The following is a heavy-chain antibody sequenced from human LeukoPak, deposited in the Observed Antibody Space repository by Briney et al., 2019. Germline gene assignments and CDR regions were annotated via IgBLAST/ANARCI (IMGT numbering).Heavy chain of an antibody. V-gene: IGHV3-33*01. CDR3: ARASYYDSREGPDPFDI. J-gene: IGHJ3*02. CDR2: IWYDGSNK. Sequence: GGSLRLSCAASGFTFSSYGMHWVRQAPGKGLEWVAVIWYDGSNKYYADSVKGRFTISRDNSKNTLYLQMNSLRAEDTAVYYCARASYYDSREGPDPFDIWGQGTMVTVSS. CDR1: GFTFSSYG. D-gene: IGHD3-22*01.